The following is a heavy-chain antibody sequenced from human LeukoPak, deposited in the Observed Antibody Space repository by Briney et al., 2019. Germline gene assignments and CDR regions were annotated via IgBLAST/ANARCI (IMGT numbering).Heavy chain of an antibody. CDR3: AKQSGAATVIDY. CDR1: GISFSSYA. J-gene: IGHJ4*02. D-gene: IGHD3-10*01. V-gene: IGHV3-23*01. CDR2: ISSSGGST. Sequence: PGGSLRLSCAASGISFSSYAVTWVRQAPGKGLEWVSSISSSGGSTYYADSVRGRFTVSRDNSMNTLYLQMNSLRAEDTAVYYCAKQSGAATVIDYWGQGTLVTVSS.